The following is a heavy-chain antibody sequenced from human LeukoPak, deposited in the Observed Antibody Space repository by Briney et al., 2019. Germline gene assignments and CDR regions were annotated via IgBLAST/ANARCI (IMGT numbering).Heavy chain of an antibody. CDR2: IKSKTDGGTT. Sequence: PGGSLRLSCAASGFTFSNAWMSWVRQAPGKGLEWVGRIKSKTDGGTTDYAAPVKGRFTISRDDSKNTLCLQMNSLKTEDTAVYYCTTDDYYDSSGYLHFDYWGQGTLVTVSS. CDR3: TTDDYYDSSGYLHFDY. CDR1: GFTFSNAW. D-gene: IGHD3-22*01. J-gene: IGHJ4*02. V-gene: IGHV3-15*01.